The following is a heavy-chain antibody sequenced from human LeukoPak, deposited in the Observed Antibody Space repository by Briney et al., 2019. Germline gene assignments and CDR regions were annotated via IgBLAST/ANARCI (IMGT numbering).Heavy chain of an antibody. CDR1: GGSISSSNW. D-gene: IGHD6-13*01. CDR3: ARERGGGSSRRGFDP. CDR2: LYYSGNT. Sequence: SGTLSLTCAVSGGSISSSNWWSWVRQPPGKGLEWIGYLYYSGNTNYNPSLKSRVTISADTSKSQFSLKLSSVTAADTAVYYCARERGGGSSRRGFDPWGQGTLVTVSS. J-gene: IGHJ5*02. V-gene: IGHV4-4*02.